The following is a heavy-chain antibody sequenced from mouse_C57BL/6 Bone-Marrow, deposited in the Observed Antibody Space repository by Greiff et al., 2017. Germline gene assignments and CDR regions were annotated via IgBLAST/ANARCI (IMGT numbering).Heavy chain of an antibody. Sequence: QVQLKESGAELARPGASVKLSCKASGYTFTSYGISWVKQRTGQGLEWIGEIYPRSGNTYYNEKLKGKATLTADKSSSTAYMELRSLTSEDSAVYFCAREMITQYYFDYWGQGTTLTVSS. CDR2: IYPRSGNT. V-gene: IGHV1-81*01. CDR1: GYTFTSYG. D-gene: IGHD2-4*01. CDR3: AREMITQYYFDY. J-gene: IGHJ2*01.